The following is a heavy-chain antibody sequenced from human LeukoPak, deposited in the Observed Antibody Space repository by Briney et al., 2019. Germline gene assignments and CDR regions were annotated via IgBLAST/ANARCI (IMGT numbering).Heavy chain of an antibody. CDR2: IYTSGST. V-gene: IGHV4-61*02. CDR3: ARGSTAKVLYYFDY. D-gene: IGHD5-18*01. J-gene: IGHJ4*02. Sequence: SETLSLTCTVSGGSISSGSYYWSWIRQPAGKGLEWIGRIYTSGSTNYNPSLKSRVTISLDTSKNQFSLKPSSVTAADTAVYYCARGSTAKVLYYFDYWGQGTLVTVSS. CDR1: GGSISSGSYY.